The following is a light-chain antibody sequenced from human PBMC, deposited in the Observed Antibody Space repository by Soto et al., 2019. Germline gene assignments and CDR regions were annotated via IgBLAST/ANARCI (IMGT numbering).Light chain of an antibody. CDR3: NSYVAGSYV. V-gene: IGLV2-8*01. CDR1: SSDVGKYDS. J-gene: IGLJ1*01. CDR2: EVS. Sequence: SALTQPPSASGSPGQSVTISCTGTSSDVGKYDSVSWFQHHPGKAPKLIIYEVSKRPSGGPDRYSGSKSGSTASLTVYCLQSEEDADYYCNSYVAGSYVVGTGTKV.